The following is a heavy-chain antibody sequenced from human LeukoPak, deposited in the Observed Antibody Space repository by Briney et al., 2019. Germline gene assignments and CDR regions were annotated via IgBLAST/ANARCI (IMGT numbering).Heavy chain of an antibody. Sequence: GGSLRLSCAASGFTFSSFAMSWVRQAPGKGLEWVSVISGSGGSTYYADSVKGRFIISRDKSKNTLYLQMNSLRAEDTAVYYCARDSSVRGALISWFDYWGQGTLVTVSS. CDR1: GFTFSSFA. V-gene: IGHV3-23*01. D-gene: IGHD3-10*01. CDR2: ISGSGGST. CDR3: ARDSSVRGALISWFDY. J-gene: IGHJ4*02.